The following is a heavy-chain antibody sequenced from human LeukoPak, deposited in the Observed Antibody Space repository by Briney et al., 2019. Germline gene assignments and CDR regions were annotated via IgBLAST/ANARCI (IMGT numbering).Heavy chain of an antibody. V-gene: IGHV3-23*01. CDR1: GFTVSSNY. Sequence: GGSLRLSCVACGFTVSSNYMSWVGQAPGKGVEWVSAISGRGDSTYYADSVKGRFTISRDNSNITLYLQMNSLRAEDTAVYYCAKDRGLLASDIWGQGTMVTVSS. D-gene: IGHD2-21*01. CDR2: ISGRGDST. CDR3: AKDRGLLASDI. J-gene: IGHJ3*02.